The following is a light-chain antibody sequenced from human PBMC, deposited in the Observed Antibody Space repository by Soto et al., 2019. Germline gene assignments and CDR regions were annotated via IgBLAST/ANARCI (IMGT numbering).Light chain of an antibody. CDR2: GAS. CDR3: QQYGRSPPIT. Sequence: EIVLTQSPGTLSLSPGERATLSCRASQSVTKSLAWHQQKPGQAPRLLIYGASSRATGIPDRFSGSGSGTDFTLTISRLEPEDFAVYYCQQYGRSPPITFGQGTRLEIK. V-gene: IGKV3-20*01. J-gene: IGKJ5*01. CDR1: QSVTKS.